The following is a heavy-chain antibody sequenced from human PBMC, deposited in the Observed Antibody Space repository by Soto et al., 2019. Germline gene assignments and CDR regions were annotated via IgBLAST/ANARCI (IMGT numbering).Heavy chain of an antibody. CDR3: AKDKTYSSSSPDAFDI. V-gene: IGHV3-23*01. Sequence: GGSLRLSCAASGFTFSSYAMSWVRQAPGKGLEWVSAISGSGGSTYYADSVKGRFTISRDNSKNTLYLQMNSLRAEDTAVYYCAKDKTYSSSSPDAFDIWGQGTMVTVSS. CDR1: GFTFSSYA. CDR2: ISGSGGST. J-gene: IGHJ3*02. D-gene: IGHD6-6*01.